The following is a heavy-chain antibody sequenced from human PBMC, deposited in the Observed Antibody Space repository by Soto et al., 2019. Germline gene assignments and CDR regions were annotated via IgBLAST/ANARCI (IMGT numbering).Heavy chain of an antibody. CDR3: ATGPLIAVAAS. CDR2: IIPIFVTA. V-gene: IGHV1-69*13. Sequence: SVKVSSMASGGTFSRYAISWVRQAPGQGLEPRRAIIPIFVTASCAQKIQGRVTITADESTSTANMKLSSLRSEDTAVYYCATGPLIAVAASWGQGTLVTVSS. D-gene: IGHD6-19*01. J-gene: IGHJ4*02. CDR1: GGTFSRYA.